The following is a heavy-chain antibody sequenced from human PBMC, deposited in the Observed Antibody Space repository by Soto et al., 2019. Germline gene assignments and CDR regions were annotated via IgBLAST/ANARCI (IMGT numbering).Heavy chain of an antibody. CDR1: GGSISSTTYY. D-gene: IGHD3-10*01. J-gene: IGHJ3*02. Sequence: ETLSLTCTVSGGSISSTTYYWGWMRQPPGKGLEWIASFFIGGNTYYNPSLKSRVTISVDRSKNQFSLKLSSVTAADTAVYYCARGVGYYGSGSTPGDFDIWGQGTMVTVSS. CDR3: ARGVGYYGSGSTPGDFDI. CDR2: FFIGGNT. V-gene: IGHV4-39*07.